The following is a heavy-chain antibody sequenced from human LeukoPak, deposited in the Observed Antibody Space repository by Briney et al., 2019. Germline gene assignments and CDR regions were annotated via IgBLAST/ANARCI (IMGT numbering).Heavy chain of an antibody. CDR1: GFTFSSYG. CDR3: ARDPLGLEYSSSSSDY. CDR2: ISYDGSNK. Sequence: GGSLRLSCAASGFTFSSYGMHWVRQAPSKGLEWVVVISYDGSNKYYADSVKGRFTISRDNSKNTLYLQMNSLRAEDTAVYYCARDPLGLEYSSSSSDYWGQGTLVTVSS. V-gene: IGHV3-30*03. J-gene: IGHJ4*02. D-gene: IGHD6-6*01.